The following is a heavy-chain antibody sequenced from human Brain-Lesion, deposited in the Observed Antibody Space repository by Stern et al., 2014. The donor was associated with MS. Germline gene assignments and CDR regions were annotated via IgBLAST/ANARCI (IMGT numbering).Heavy chain of an antibody. CDR2: IYYSGNT. CDR1: GGSVSSTSYA. Sequence: QVQLVQSGPGLVKPSETLSLTCTVAGGSVSSTSYAWAWIRQPPGKGLEWIGTIYYSGNTYYSPSLKGRLTISLDTSKNQFSLQRRSVTAADTAVYYCAGEEDIRYCSGGSCTGNWFDPWGQGTLVTVSS. D-gene: IGHD2-15*01. CDR3: AGEEDIRYCSGGSCTGNWFDP. V-gene: IGHV4-39*01. J-gene: IGHJ5*02.